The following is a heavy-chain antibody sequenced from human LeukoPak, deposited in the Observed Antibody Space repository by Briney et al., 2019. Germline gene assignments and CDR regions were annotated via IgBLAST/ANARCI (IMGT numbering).Heavy chain of an antibody. CDR2: FVPEDGET. CDR1: GYTLTELS. CDR3: ATGPWGEFPLFDY. V-gene: IGHV1-24*01. D-gene: IGHD3-16*01. J-gene: IGHJ4*02. Sequence: ASVKVSCKVSGYTLTELSMHWVRQAPGKGLEWMGGFVPEDGETIYAQKFQGRVTMTEDTSTDTAYTELSSLRSEDTAVYYCATGPWGEFPLFDYWGQGTLVTVSS.